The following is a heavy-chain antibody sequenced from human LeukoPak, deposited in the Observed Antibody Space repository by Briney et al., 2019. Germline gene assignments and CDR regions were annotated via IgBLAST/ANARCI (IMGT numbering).Heavy chain of an antibody. CDR1: GYSFTSYW. CDR2: IYPGDSDT. D-gene: IGHD2-8*02. V-gene: IGHV5-51*01. J-gene: IGHJ4*02. CDR3: ARHLEYWQQFDY. Sequence: GESLQISCKGSGYSFTSYWIGWARQLPGKGLEWMGIIYPGDSDTRYSPSFQGQVTISADKSISTAYLQWSSLKASDTAMYYCARHLEYWQQFDYWGQGTLVTVSS.